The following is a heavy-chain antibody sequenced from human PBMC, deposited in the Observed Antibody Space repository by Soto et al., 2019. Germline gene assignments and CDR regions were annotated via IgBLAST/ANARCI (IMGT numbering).Heavy chain of an antibody. CDR2: IYYSGST. J-gene: IGHJ6*02. CDR3: ARERRAYYYYGMDV. CDR1: GGSISSYY. Sequence: SETLSLTCTVSGGSISSYYWSWIRQPPGKGLEWIGYIYYSGSTNYNPSLKSRVTISVDTSKNQFSLKLSSVTAADTAVYYCARERRAYYYYGMDVWGQGTTVTVSS. V-gene: IGHV4-59*01.